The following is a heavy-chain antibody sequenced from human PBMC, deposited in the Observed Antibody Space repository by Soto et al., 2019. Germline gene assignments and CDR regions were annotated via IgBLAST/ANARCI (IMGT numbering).Heavy chain of an antibody. J-gene: IGHJ4*02. V-gene: IGHV1-18*01. Sequence: ASVKVSCKASGYTFTSYGISWVRQAPGQGLEWMGWISAYNGNTNYAQKLQGRVTMTTDTSTSTTSMEMRSLRSYDTAVYYCARAIFGVDRDYIDYGGQGTLVTV. CDR3: ARAIFGVDRDYIDY. D-gene: IGHD3-3*01. CDR1: GYTFTSYG. CDR2: ISAYNGNT.